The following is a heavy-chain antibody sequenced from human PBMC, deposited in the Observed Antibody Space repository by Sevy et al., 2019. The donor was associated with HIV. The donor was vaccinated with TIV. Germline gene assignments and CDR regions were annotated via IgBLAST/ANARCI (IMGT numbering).Heavy chain of an antibody. CDR1: GGNFRSYA. D-gene: IGHD3-10*01. CDR2: IIPIFNTP. V-gene: IGHV1-69*13. CDR3: AHGDSYSERHYAMDV. J-gene: IGHJ6*02. Sequence: ASVKVSCKTSGGNFRSYAITWVRQAPRQGLERMGGIIPIFNTPNYAREFQDRVTITADESTSTAYMELSSLTSEDTAVYYCAHGDSYSERHYAMDVWGQGTTVTVSS.